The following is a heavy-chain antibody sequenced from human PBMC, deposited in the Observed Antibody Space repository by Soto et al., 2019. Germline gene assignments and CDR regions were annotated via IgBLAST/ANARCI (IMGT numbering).Heavy chain of an antibody. Sequence: PSETLSLTCSVSGDSLNRDKYYWGWIRQPPGKGLEWIGSIYFRGNTYYNPSLQTRVTISLDKSKSQFSLKLNSVTAADSAVYFCARLEGLATISYYFDFWGQGALVTVSS. J-gene: IGHJ4*02. CDR1: GDSLNRDKYY. V-gene: IGHV4-39*01. D-gene: IGHD3-9*01. CDR2: IYFRGNT. CDR3: ARLEGLATISYYFDF.